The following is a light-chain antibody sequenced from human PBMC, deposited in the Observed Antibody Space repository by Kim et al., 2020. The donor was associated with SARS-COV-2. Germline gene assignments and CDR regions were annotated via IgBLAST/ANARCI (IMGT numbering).Light chain of an antibody. CDR1: NSNIGGNN. J-gene: IGLJ1*01. V-gene: IGLV1-47*01. CDR2: KSD. CDR3: AAWDDSLSGYV. Sequence: ELTQPPSASGTPGQRVTISCSGSNSNIGGNNVYWYQHLPGTAPKLLIYKSDQRPSGVPDRFSGSKSGTSASLAIRGLRSEDEADYYCAAWDDSLSGYVFGTGTKVTVL.